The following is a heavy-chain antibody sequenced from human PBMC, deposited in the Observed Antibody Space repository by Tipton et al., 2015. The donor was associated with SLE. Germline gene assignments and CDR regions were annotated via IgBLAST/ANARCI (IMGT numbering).Heavy chain of an antibody. CDR3: ARMDV. Sequence: QSGAEVKKPGASVKVSCKASGYTFTGYYMHWLRQAPGQGLEWMGRINGNSGGTNYAPKFQGRVTLTRDTSISTAYMEVSSLGSDDWAVYYCARMDVWGQGTAGTVSS. CDR1: GYTFTGYY. J-gene: IGHJ6*02. V-gene: IGHV1-2*06. CDR2: INGNSGGT.